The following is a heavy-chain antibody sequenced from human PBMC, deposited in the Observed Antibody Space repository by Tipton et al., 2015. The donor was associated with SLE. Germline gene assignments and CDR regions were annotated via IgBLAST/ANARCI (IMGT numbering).Heavy chain of an antibody. Sequence: SLRLSCAASGFTVSDYGMHWVRRAPGKGLEWVAFIRADGSNKDYADSVKGRFTISRDNSKNTLYLQMNRLRVEDTAVYYCAGGAGAYFDHWGQGTLVTVSS. CDR1: GFTVSDYG. J-gene: IGHJ4*02. CDR2: IRADGSNK. D-gene: IGHD3-10*01. CDR3: AGGAGAYFDH. V-gene: IGHV3-30*02.